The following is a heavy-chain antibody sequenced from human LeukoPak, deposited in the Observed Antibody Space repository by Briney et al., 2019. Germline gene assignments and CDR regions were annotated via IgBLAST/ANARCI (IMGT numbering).Heavy chain of an antibody. J-gene: IGHJ3*02. CDR2: IGTAGDT. CDR1: AFTFSSSD. CDR3: ARLREAAFDI. V-gene: IGHV3-13*04. D-gene: IGHD1-26*01. Sequence: GGSLRLSCAASAFTFSSSDMHWVRQATGKGLEWVAAIGTAGDTYYPGSVKGRFTISRENAKNCLYLQMNSLRAGDTAAYYCARLREAAFDIWGQGTMVTVSS.